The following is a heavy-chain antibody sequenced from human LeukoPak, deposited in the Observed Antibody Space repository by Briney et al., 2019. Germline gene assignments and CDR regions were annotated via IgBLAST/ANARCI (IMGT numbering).Heavy chain of an antibody. Sequence: GGSLRLSCAASGYSFSTDWMHWVRQAPGKGLVWVARIKSGVSKTDYAASVKGRFTISRDDANNILYLQMNSLSVDDTAVYYCTAIRPDYWGQGTVVTVSS. J-gene: IGHJ4*02. V-gene: IGHV3-74*01. D-gene: IGHD2-21*02. CDR3: TAIRPDY. CDR1: GYSFSTDW. CDR2: IKSGVSKT.